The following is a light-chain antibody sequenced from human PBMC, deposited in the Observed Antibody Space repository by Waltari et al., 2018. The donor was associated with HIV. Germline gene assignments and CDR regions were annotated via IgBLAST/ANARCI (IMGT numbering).Light chain of an antibody. CDR1: SSDVGRYNY. V-gene: IGLV2-11*01. CDR2: DVS. J-gene: IGLJ1*01. Sequence: QSALTQPRSVSGSPGQSVTISCTGTSSDVGRYNYVSWYQHHPGKAPKLMIYDVSKRPSGVPDRFSGSKSGNTASLTISGLRAEDEAAYYCCSYAGSYPSVFGAGTEVTVL. CDR3: CSYAGSYPSV.